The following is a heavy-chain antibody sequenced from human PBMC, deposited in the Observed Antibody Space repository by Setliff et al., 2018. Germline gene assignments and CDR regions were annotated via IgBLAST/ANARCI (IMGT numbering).Heavy chain of an antibody. D-gene: IGHD1-26*01. Sequence: SVKVSCKASGFTFTSSAVQWVRQARGQRLEWIGWIVVGSGNTNYAQKFQERVTITRDMSTSTAYMELSSLRSEDTAVYYCAADLGIVGATMPFDYWGRGTLVTVSS. J-gene: IGHJ4*02. CDR2: IVVGSGNT. V-gene: IGHV1-58*01. CDR1: GFTFTSSA. CDR3: AADLGIVGATMPFDY.